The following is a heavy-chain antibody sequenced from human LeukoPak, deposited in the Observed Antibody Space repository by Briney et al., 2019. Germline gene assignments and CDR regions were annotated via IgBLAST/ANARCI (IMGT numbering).Heavy chain of an antibody. J-gene: IGHJ4*02. Sequence: SETLSLTCSVSGYSISSGYYWGWIRQPPGMGLEYIGSINHSGTTYYNPPLKSRLPISLDTSKNDFSLKLTSVSPAHTPVFFCSRLQGGYPDNCGQGTLVTVSS. CDR2: INHSGTT. CDR1: GYSISSGYY. CDR3: SRLQGGYPDN. V-gene: IGHV4-38-2*01. D-gene: IGHD5-12*01.